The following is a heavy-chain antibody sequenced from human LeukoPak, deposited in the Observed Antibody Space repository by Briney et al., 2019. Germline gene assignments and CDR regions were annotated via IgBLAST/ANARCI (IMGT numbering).Heavy chain of an antibody. V-gene: IGHV3-11*01. CDR1: GFTFSDYY. CDR2: ISSSGSTI. Sequence: GGSLRLSCAASGFTFSDYYMSWIRQAAGKGLEWVSYISSSGSTIYYADSVKGRFTISRDNAKNSLYLQMNSLRAEDTAVYYCARSGRWRNYYDSSGYYHDYWGQGTLVTVSS. J-gene: IGHJ4*02. D-gene: IGHD3-22*01. CDR3: ARSGRWRNYYDSSGYYHDY.